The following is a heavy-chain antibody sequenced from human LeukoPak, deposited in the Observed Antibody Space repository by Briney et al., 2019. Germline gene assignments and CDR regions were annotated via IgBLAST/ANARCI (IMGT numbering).Heavy chain of an antibody. CDR1: GGSISSYY. J-gene: IGHJ5*02. CDR3: ARGSAAAGFDP. V-gene: IGHV3-53*01. D-gene: IGHD6-13*01. CDR2: IYSGGST. Sequence: ETLSLTCTVSGGSISSYYWIWIRQPPGKGLEWVSVIYSGGSTFYADSVKGRFTISRDNSKNTLYLQMNSLRAEDTAVYYCARGSAAAGFDPWGQGTLVTVSS.